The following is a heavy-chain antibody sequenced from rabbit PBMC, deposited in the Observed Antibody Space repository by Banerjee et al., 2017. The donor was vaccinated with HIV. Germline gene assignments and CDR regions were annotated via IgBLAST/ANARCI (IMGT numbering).Heavy chain of an antibody. V-gene: IGHV1S39*01. Sequence: QEQLVESGGGLVQPGGSLKLSCKASGLDFSSYGISWVRQAPGKGLEWIAYIYPDYGSTDYASWVNGRFTISKTSSTTATLQMTSLTAADTATYFCARAGDYDYTYGYAGYPMWGQGTLVTVS. CDR2: IYPDYGST. CDR1: GLDFSSYG. D-gene: IGHD6-1*01. CDR3: ARAGDYDYTYGYAGYPM. J-gene: IGHJ6*01.